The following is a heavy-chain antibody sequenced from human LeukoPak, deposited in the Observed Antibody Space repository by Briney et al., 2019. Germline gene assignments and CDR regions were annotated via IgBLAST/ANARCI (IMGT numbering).Heavy chain of an antibody. Sequence: GASVKVSCKASGYTFTSYYMHWVRQAPGQGLEWMGIINPSGGSTSYAQKFQGRVTMTGDTSTSTVYMELSSLRSEDTAVYYCARDFVVVPTAFYYFDYWGQGTLVTVSS. CDR1: GYTFTSYY. J-gene: IGHJ4*02. D-gene: IGHD2-2*01. V-gene: IGHV1-46*01. CDR2: INPSGGST. CDR3: ARDFVVVPTAFYYFDY.